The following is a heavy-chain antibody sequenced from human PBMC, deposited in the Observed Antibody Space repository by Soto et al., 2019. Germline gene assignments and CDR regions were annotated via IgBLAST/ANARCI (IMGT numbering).Heavy chain of an antibody. CDR2: INPKSGGT. CDR1: GYSFTDYH. CDR3: ARGDSTDCSNGVCSFFYNHDMDV. J-gene: IGHJ6*02. D-gene: IGHD2-8*01. Sequence: GXSVKVSCKASGYSFTDYHIHWGRQAPVQGLEWLGRINPKSGGTSTAQKFQGWVTMTTDTSISTASMELTRLTSDDTAIYYCARGDSTDCSNGVCSFFYNHDMDVWGQGTTVTVSS. V-gene: IGHV1-2*04.